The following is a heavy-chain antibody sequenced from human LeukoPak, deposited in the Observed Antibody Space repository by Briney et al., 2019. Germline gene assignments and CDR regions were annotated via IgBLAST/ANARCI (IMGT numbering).Heavy chain of an antibody. CDR1: GFTFSDSY. Sequence: GGSLRLSCAASGFTFSDSYMSWIRQVPGKGLEWISYISSSGGTIYYADSVKGRFTISRDNPKNSLYLQMNRLRAGDTAVYYCAKEGGDWGEGYFDYWGQGTLVTVSS. J-gene: IGHJ4*02. V-gene: IGHV3-11*01. CDR2: ISSSGGTI. CDR3: AKEGGDWGEGYFDY. D-gene: IGHD7-27*01.